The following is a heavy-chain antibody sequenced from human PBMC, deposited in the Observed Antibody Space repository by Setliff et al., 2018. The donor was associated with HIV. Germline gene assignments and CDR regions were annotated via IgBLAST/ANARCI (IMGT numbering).Heavy chain of an antibody. CDR1: GYTFSDYY. Sequence: ASVKVSCKASGYTFSDYYIHWVRQAPGQGFEWMGRINPNTGGTKFAQKFQGSVTMTRDTSISTAYMELRRLRPDDTAVYYCASQFGAYDSSGYEHDAFNIWGQGTRVTVSS. CDR2: INPNTGGT. CDR3: ASQFGAYDSSGYEHDAFNI. V-gene: IGHV1-2*06. J-gene: IGHJ3*02. D-gene: IGHD3-22*01.